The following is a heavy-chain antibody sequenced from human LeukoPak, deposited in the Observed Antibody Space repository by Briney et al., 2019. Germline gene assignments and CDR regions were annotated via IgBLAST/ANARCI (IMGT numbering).Heavy chain of an antibody. V-gene: IGHV1-18*01. CDR3: ARAWTQYYFDY. Sequence: ASVKVSCKASGYTFTSYDINWVRQATGQGLEWMGWISAYNGNTNYAQKLQGRVTMTTDTSTSTAYMELRSLRSDDTAVYYCARAWTQYYFDYWGQGTLVTVSS. CDR1: GYTFTSYD. CDR2: ISAYNGNT. J-gene: IGHJ4*02. D-gene: IGHD3/OR15-3a*01.